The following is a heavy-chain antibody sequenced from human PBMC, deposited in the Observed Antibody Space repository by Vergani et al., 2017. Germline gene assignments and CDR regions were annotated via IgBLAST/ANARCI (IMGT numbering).Heavy chain of an antibody. CDR3: ARGGHEGSSWGDYYYYYVMDV. V-gene: IGHV3-48*01. CDR2: ISSSSSTI. J-gene: IGHJ6*02. CDR1: GFTFSSYS. Sequence: EVQLVESGGGLVQPGGSLRLSCAASGFTFSSYSMNWVRQAPGKGLEWVSYISSSSSTIYYADSVKGRFTISRDNAKNSLYLQMNRLRAEVTAVYYCARGGHEGSSWGDYYYYYVMDVWGQGTTVTVSS. D-gene: IGHD6-13*01.